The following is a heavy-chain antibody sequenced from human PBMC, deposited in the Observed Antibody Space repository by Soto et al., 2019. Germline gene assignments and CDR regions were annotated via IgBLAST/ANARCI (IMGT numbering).Heavy chain of an antibody. CDR2: ISSNGGTT. V-gene: IGHV3-64*01. J-gene: IGHJ4*02. D-gene: IGHD1-7*01. CDR3: VRRVSGNYDY. CDR1: GFTFSSYD. Sequence: EVQLAESGGGMVQPGGSLRLSCVASGFTFSSYDMHWGRQAPGKGLEYVSSISSNGGTTYYGSSVKGRFTISRANSKNTLYLKMGSLSAEDMAVYYCVRRVSGNYDYWGQGTLVTVSS.